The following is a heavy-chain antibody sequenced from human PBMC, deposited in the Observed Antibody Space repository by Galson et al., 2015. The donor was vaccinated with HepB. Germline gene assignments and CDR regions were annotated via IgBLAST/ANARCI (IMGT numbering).Heavy chain of an antibody. CDR2: MNPNSGTT. Sequence: SVKVSCKASGYTFTNYDINWVRQATGQGLEWMGWMNPNSGTTGYAQKFQGRLTVTRSTSISTAYMELSSLRSEDTAVYYCARGRPCSSTSCFPFDAFHIWGQGTVVTVSS. J-gene: IGHJ3*02. D-gene: IGHD2-2*01. CDR1: GYTFTNYD. CDR3: ARGRPCSSTSCFPFDAFHI. V-gene: IGHV1-8*01.